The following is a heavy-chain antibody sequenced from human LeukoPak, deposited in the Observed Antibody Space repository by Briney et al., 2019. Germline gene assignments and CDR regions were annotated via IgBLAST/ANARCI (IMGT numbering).Heavy chain of an antibody. CDR1: GYTFTSYG. CDR2: ISAYNGNT. CDR3: ASTTVQYPRSFDY. Sequence: ATVKLSCKASGYTFTSYGISWVRQAPGQGLEWMGWISAYNGNTNYAQKLQGRVTMTTDTSTSTAYMELRSLRSDDTAVYYCASTTVQYPRSFDYWGQGTLVTVSS. J-gene: IGHJ4*02. V-gene: IGHV1-18*01. D-gene: IGHD1-14*01.